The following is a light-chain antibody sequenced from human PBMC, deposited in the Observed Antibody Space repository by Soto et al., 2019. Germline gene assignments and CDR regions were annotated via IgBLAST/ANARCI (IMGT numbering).Light chain of an antibody. J-gene: IGKJ4*01. CDR3: QQSSKRPLT. V-gene: IGKV3-11*01. CDR2: DPS. CDR1: QSVSSN. Sequence: EIVLTQSPATLSLSPGERATLSCRASQSVSSNLAWYQQKPGQAPMLLIYDPSNRSTGIPARFSGSGSGTDFTLTISSLEPEDFAVYYCQQSSKRPLTFGGGTKVEIK.